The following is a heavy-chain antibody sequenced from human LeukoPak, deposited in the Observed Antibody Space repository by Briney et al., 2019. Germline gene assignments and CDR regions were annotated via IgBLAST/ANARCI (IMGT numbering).Heavy chain of an antibody. CDR2: IYYSGST. CDR1: GGSISSYY. V-gene: IGHV4-59*01. D-gene: IGHD3-3*01. CDR3: ARGVPEYYDFWSGYFYYFDY. Sequence: SETLSLTCTVAGGSISSYYWSWIRQPPGKGLEWIGYIYYSGSTNYNPSLKSRVTISVDTSKNQFSLKLTSVTAADTAVYYCARGVPEYYDFWSGYFYYFDYWGQGTLVTVSS. J-gene: IGHJ4*02.